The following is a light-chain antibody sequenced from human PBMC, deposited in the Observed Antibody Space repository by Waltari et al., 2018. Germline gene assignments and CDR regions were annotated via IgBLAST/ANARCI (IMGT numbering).Light chain of an antibody. V-gene: IGLV2-14*03. CDR3: SSYTSSTSVV. CDR2: DVN. J-gene: IGLJ2*01. Sequence: QSALSQPPSVSGSPGQSITIAYTGTSSDGGDYNFVCWYEHHTVKAPKLLIYDVNNRPSGVSDRFSGYKAGNTASLTISGHQDEDADYYYCSSYTSSTSVVFGGGTQLTVL. CDR1: SSDGGDYNF.